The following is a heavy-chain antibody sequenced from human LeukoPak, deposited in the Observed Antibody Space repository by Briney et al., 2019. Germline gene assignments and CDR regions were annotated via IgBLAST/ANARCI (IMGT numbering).Heavy chain of an antibody. V-gene: IGHV4-38-2*02. CDR1: GYSISSGYY. J-gene: IGHJ4*02. D-gene: IGHD3-3*01. Sequence: KPSETLSLTCTVSGYSISSGYYWGWIRQPPGKGLEWIGSIYHSGSTYYNPSLKSRVTISVDTSKNQFSLKLSPVTAADTAVYYCASYDFWSGYHDYWGQGTLVTVSS. CDR3: ASYDFWSGYHDY. CDR2: IYHSGST.